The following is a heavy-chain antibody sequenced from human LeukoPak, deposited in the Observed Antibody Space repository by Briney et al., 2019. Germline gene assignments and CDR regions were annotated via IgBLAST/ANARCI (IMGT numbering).Heavy chain of an antibody. CDR1: GGSISSYY. V-gene: IGHV4-4*09. J-gene: IGHJ4*02. Sequence: PSETLSLTCTVSGGSISSYYWSWIRQPPGKGLEWIGYIYTSGSTNYNPSLKSRVTISVDTSKNQFSLKLSSVTAADTAVYYCARFYSGSYGYRGQGTLVTVSS. CDR2: IYTSGST. CDR3: ARFYSGSYGY. D-gene: IGHD1-26*01.